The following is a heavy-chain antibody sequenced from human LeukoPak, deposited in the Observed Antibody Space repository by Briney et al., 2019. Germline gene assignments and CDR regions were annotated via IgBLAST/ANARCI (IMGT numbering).Heavy chain of an antibody. D-gene: IGHD5-18*01. CDR3: ARGGYSYGFDAFDI. CDR1: TFTFSIYG. V-gene: IGHV3-30*02. J-gene: IGHJ3*02. Sequence: GGSLRLSCASTFTFSIYGMHWVRQAPGKGLEWVAFIQYDGTNKYYADSVKGRFTISRDNSRNTLYLQMNSLRAEDTAVYYCARGGYSYGFDAFDIWGQGTMVTVSS. CDR2: IQYDGTNK.